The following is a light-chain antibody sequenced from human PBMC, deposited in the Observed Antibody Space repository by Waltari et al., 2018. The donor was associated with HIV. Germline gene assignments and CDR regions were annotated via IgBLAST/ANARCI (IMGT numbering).Light chain of an antibody. J-gene: IGLJ2*01. CDR1: LLARKY. Sequence: SYELTPPSSVSVSPGQTDRITHSGDLLARKYIHWFQHKPGQAPLLIMYKDDVRPEGIPERFSGSSSGTTVTLTITGAQADDEADYYCYSATDDIQVFGGGTRLSVL. CDR3: YSATDDIQV. CDR2: KDD. V-gene: IGLV3-27*01.